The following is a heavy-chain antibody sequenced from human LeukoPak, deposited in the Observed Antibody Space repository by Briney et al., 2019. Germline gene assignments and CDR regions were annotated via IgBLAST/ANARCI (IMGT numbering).Heavy chain of an antibody. D-gene: IGHD1-1*01. CDR2: IWPDGSNQ. Sequence: GGSLRLSCAASGFTFSSYGMHWVRQAPGKGLEWLTFIWPDGSNQYYADSVKGRFTISRDNSKSTLYLQMNSLRAEDSAVYYCAKDDKRDGNRYFDYWGQGTPVTVSS. CDR1: GFTFSSYG. CDR3: AKDDKRDGNRYFDY. V-gene: IGHV3-30*02. J-gene: IGHJ4*02.